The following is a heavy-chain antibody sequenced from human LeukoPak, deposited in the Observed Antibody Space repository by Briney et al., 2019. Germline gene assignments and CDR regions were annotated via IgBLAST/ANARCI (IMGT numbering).Heavy chain of an antibody. V-gene: IGHV1-2*02. CDR1: GYTFTGYY. Sequence: ASVKVSCKASGYTFTGYYMHWVRLAPGQGLEWMGWFNPNSGGTNYAQKFQGRVTVTRDTSISTAYMELSRLRSDDTAVYYCARGYDSSGYYSGTLDYCGQGTLVTVSS. CDR3: ARGYDSSGYYSGTLDY. D-gene: IGHD3-22*01. CDR2: FNPNSGGT. J-gene: IGHJ4*02.